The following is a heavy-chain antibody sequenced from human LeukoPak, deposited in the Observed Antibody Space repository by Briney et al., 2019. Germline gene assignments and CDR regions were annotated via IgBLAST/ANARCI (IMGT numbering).Heavy chain of an antibody. CDR1: GFTFTTYW. Sequence: GGSLRLSCAASGFTFTTYWMHWVRQAPGKGLVWVSHINSDGSITSYADSVKGRFTISRDNAKNSLYLQMNSLRDDDTAVYYCARRERQSANYYYFDYWGQGTLVTVSS. V-gene: IGHV3-74*01. D-gene: IGHD4/OR15-4a*01. J-gene: IGHJ4*02. CDR2: INSDGSIT. CDR3: ARRERQSANYYYFDY.